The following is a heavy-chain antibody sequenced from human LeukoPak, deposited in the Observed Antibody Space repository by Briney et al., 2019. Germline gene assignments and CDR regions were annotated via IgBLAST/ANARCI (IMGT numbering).Heavy chain of an antibody. CDR1: RGSISSSSYY. CDR3: ARQYSDDYFDY. J-gene: IGHJ4*02. CDR2: IYYTGST. Sequence: SETLSLTCTVSRGSISSSSYYWGWIRQPPGKGLEWIGTIYYTGSTYYNPSLKSRVTISVDTSKNQFSLKLSSVTAADTAVYYCARQYSDDYFDYWGQGTLVTVSP. D-gene: IGHD2-15*01. V-gene: IGHV4-39*01.